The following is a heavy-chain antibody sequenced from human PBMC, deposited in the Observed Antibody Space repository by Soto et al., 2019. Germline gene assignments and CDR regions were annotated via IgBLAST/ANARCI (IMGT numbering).Heavy chain of an antibody. V-gene: IGHV3-23*01. D-gene: IGHD2-21*02. CDR1: GFTFSSYW. CDR3: AKGLNFYYYYMAV. CDR2: ISGSGGST. J-gene: IGHJ6*03. Sequence: GGSLRLSCAASGFTFSSYWMSWVRQAPGKGLEWVSAISGSGGSTFYADSVKGRFIISRDNSKNTLYLRMNSLRAEDTAVYYCAKGLNFYYYYMAVWGQGTTVTVSS.